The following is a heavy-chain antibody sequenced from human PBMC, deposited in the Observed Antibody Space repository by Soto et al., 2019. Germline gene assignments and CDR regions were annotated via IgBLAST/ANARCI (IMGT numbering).Heavy chain of an antibody. J-gene: IGHJ4*02. CDR2: IYPSGST. CDR1: GGSISGNA. Sequence: SETLSLTCTVSGGSISGNAWIWVRQPAGRGLEWLGHIYPSGSTSYNPSLRSRVTMSLDTSNNQIFLNLTSVTAADTAVFYCVRGRSYSVYDFWGPGTLVTVSS. CDR3: VRGRSYSVYDF. D-gene: IGHD5-12*01. V-gene: IGHV4-4*07.